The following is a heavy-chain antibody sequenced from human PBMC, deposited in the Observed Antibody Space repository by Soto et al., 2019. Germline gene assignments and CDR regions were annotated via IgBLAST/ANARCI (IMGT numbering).Heavy chain of an antibody. CDR2: INGDGSRT. CDR1: GFTFSSYW. J-gene: IGHJ5*02. D-gene: IGHD3-10*01. Sequence: EVQLVESGGGLVQPGGSLRLSCAASGFTFSSYWMHWVRQVPGKGLMWVSRINGDGSRTTYAGSVKGRFTISRDNAENTLFLQMNYVRAEDTAVYHCERVVTGSYDWFDPWGQGTLVTVSS. CDR3: ERVVTGSYDWFDP. V-gene: IGHV3-74*01.